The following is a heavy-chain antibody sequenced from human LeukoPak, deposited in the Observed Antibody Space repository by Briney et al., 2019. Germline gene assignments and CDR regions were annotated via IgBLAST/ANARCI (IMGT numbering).Heavy chain of an antibody. J-gene: IGHJ1*01. V-gene: IGHV4-31*03. Sequence: SETLSLTCTVSGDSINSGGYYWSWIRQHPGKGLEWIVYIYYSGSTYYSPSLRSRVSLSLDTSKNQVSLKLSSVTAADTAVYYCATQANFYDSSGYFHHWGQGTLVTVSS. D-gene: IGHD3-22*01. CDR2: IYYSGST. CDR3: ATQANFYDSSGYFHH. CDR1: GDSINSGGYY.